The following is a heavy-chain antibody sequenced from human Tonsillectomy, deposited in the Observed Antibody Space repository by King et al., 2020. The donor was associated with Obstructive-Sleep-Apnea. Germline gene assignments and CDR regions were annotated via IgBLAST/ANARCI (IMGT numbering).Heavy chain of an antibody. CDR2: ITSRSYYI. J-gene: IGHJ4*02. CDR1: GFTFSSYS. CDR3: ARSGNVGATPFDY. V-gene: IGHV3-21*01. Sequence: VQLVESGGGLVKPGGSLRLSCAASGFTFSSYSMNWVRQAPGKGLEWVSSITSRSYYIYYADSVKGRFTISRDNAKNSLYLQMNSLRAEDTAVYYCARSGNVGATPFDYWGQGTLVTVSS. D-gene: IGHD1-26*01.